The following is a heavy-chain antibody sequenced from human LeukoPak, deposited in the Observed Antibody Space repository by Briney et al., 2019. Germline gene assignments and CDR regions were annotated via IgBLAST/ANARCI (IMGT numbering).Heavy chain of an antibody. D-gene: IGHD3-10*01. CDR3: ARGGSGSYYYYYYMDV. CDR1: GGTFSSYA. Sequence: GSSVKVSCKASGGTFSSYAISWVRQAPGQGLEWMGGIIPIFGTANYAQKFQSRVTITADKSTSTAYMELSSLRSEDTAVYYCARGGSGSYYYYYYMDVWGKGTTVTVSS. CDR2: IIPIFGTA. J-gene: IGHJ6*03. V-gene: IGHV1-69*06.